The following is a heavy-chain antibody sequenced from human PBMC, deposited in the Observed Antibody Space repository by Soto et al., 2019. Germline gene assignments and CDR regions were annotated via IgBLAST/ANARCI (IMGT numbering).Heavy chain of an antibody. CDR1: GYPLTSYY. CDR2: INPSGGST. D-gene: IGHD6-19*01. J-gene: IGHJ5*02. CDR3: ARAPTCSSGWKNNWFDP. Sequence: XPVKVACKASGYPLTSYYMDWVRQAPGQGLEWMGIINPSGGSTSYAQKFQGRVTMTRDTSTSTVYMELSSLRSEDTAVYYCARAPTCSSGWKNNWFDPCGQRTLVTVSS. V-gene: IGHV1-46*01.